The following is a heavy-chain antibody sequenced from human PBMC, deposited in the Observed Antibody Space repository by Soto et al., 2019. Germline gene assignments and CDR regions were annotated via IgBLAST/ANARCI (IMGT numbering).Heavy chain of an antibody. CDR1: GFIFSDFY. D-gene: IGHD3-10*01. CDR2: ISSDGDST. J-gene: IGHJ5*02. CDR3: VRDRDRRWFDP. Sequence: QLVESGGGLVKPGGSLRLSCEASGFIFSDFYMAWIRQAPGKGLECVSYISSDGDSTYADSVKGRFTISRDNAKNSLYLQMNSLRVEDTAVYYCVRDRDRRWFDPWGQGTLVTVSS. V-gene: IGHV3-11*01.